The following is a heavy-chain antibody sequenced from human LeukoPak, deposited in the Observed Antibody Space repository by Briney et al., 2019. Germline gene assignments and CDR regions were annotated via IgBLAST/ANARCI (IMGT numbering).Heavy chain of an antibody. J-gene: IGHJ4*02. CDR3: ARRGSGWYFDY. CDR2: INHSGST. CDR1: GGSISGYY. V-gene: IGHV4-34*01. Sequence: SETLSLTCTVSGGSISGYYWSWIRQPPGKGLEWIGEINHSGSTNYNPSLKSRVTISVDTSKNQFSLKLSSVTAADTAVYYCARRGSGWYFDYWGQGTLVTVSS. D-gene: IGHD6-19*01.